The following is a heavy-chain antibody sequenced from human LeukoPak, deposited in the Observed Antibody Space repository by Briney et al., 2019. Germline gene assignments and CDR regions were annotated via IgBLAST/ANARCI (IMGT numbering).Heavy chain of an antibody. CDR3: ARDRVLWFGESREGFDY. CDR1: GFTFSSYS. V-gene: IGHV3-21*01. CDR2: ISSSSYI. D-gene: IGHD3-10*01. J-gene: IGHJ4*02. Sequence: GGSLRLSCAASGFTFSSYSMNWVRQAPGEGLEWVSSISSSSYIYYADSVKGRFTISRDNAKNSLYLQMNSLRAEDTAVYYCARDRVLWFGESREGFDYWGQGTLVTVSS.